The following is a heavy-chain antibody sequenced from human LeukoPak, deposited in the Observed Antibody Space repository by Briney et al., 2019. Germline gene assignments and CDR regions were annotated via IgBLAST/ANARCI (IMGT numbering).Heavy chain of an antibody. CDR1: GFAFSDYG. J-gene: IGHJ3*01. D-gene: IGHD5-24*01. Sequence: GGSLRLSCAASGFAFSDYGMAWVRQTPGKGLEWVSHISGSGGARYYADSVKGRFTISRGNFNNTLYLQMNSLRAEDTALYYCAKDINYLGNAFDLWGQGTMVTVSS. CDR2: ISGSGGAR. CDR3: AKDINYLGNAFDL. V-gene: IGHV3-23*01.